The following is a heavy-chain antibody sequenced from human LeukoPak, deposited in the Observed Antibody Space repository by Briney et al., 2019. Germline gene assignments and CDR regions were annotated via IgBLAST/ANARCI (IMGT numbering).Heavy chain of an antibody. Sequence: GGSLRLSCAASGFTFSSYSMNWVRQAPGKGLEWVSYISGTSSPRYYADSAKGRFTITRDNAKNSLYLQMNSLRAEDTAVYYCARGGYSGYDYEFDAFDIWGQGTMVTVSS. D-gene: IGHD5-12*01. CDR1: GFTFSSYS. CDR3: ARGGYSGYDYEFDAFDI. CDR2: ISGTSSPR. V-gene: IGHV3-48*04. J-gene: IGHJ3*02.